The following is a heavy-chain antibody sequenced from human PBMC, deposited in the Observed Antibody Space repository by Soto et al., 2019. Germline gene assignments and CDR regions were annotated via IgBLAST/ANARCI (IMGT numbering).Heavy chain of an antibody. CDR1: GGTFSSYA. V-gene: IGHV1-69*13. Sequence: SVKVSCKASGGTFSSYAISWVRQAPGQGLEWMGGIIPIFGTANYAQKFQGRVTITADESTSTAYVELSSLRSEDTAVYYCAIDYGGNSEDNYYYYGMDVWGQGTTVTVPS. D-gene: IGHD4-17*01. CDR3: AIDYGGNSEDNYYYYGMDV. J-gene: IGHJ6*02. CDR2: IIPIFGTA.